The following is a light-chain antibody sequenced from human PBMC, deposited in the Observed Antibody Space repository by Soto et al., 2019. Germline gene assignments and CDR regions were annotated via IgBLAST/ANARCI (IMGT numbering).Light chain of an antibody. CDR1: QTIINW. J-gene: IGKJ1*01. CDR3: QQYHTYWWT. Sequence: DIQMTQSPSTLSASVGDRVTITFRASQTIINWLAWYQQKPGKAPKLLIYKASTLEGEVPSRFSGSGSETEFTLTINSLQPDDSATYYCQQYHTYWWTFGQGTRWIS. V-gene: IGKV1-5*03. CDR2: KAS.